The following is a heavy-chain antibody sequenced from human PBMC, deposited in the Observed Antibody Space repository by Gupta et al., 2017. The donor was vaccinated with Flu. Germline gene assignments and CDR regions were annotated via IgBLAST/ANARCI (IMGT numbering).Heavy chain of an antibody. CDR3: ARNPIVVTLGTPLSYGLDV. CDR2: INPGGDST. Sequence: QVQVVQSGAEVRKPGASVKISCTASGFTFTNHYIHWVRQAPGQGLEWMGVINPGGDSTTYAQRFRSRVAMTRDSSGSTVHMELSSLASDDTAVYFCARNPIVVTLGTPLSYGLDVWGHGTTVTV. CDR1: GFTFTNHY. J-gene: IGHJ6*02. D-gene: IGHD2-21*01. V-gene: IGHV1-46*01.